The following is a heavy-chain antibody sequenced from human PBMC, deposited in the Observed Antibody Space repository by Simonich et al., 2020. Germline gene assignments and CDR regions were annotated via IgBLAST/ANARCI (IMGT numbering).Heavy chain of an antibody. J-gene: IGHJ6*03. V-gene: IGHV3-7*01. CDR1: GFTFSSYW. D-gene: IGHD7-27*01. CDR3: ARDGLGTAYYYYMDV. CDR2: IKQDGSEK. Sequence: EVQLVESGGGLVQPGGSLRLSCAASGFTFSSYWMSWVRQAPGKGLEWVANIKQDGSEKYYLDSVKGRFTISRDNSKNSLYPQMNSLRAEDTAVYYCARDGLGTAYYYYMDVWGKGTTVTVSS.